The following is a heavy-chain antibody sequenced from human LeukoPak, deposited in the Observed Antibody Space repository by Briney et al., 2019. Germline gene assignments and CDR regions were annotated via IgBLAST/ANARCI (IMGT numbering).Heavy chain of an antibody. V-gene: IGHV3-23*01. J-gene: IGHJ4*02. CDR1: GFTFSSYA. CDR2: ISGSGGST. D-gene: IGHD3-16*01. CDR3: AKAIARGLWYYFDY. Sequence: GGSLRLPCAASGFTFSSYAMSWVRQAPGKGLEWVSAISGSGGSTYYADSVKGRFTISRDNSKNTLYLQMNSLRAEDTAVYYCAKAIARGLWYYFDYWGQGTLVTVSS.